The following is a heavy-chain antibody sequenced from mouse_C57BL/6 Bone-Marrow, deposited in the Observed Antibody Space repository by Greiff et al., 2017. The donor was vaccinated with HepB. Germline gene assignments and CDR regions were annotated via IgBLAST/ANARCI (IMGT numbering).Heavy chain of an antibody. D-gene: IGHD2-4*01. J-gene: IGHJ4*01. CDR3: ARPIYYDYDFYAMDY. Sequence: EVQLVESGGGLVKPGGSLKLSCAASGFTFSDYGMHWVRQAPEKGLEWVAYISSGSSTIYYADTVKGRFTISRDNAKNTLFLQMTSLRSEDTAMYYCARPIYYDYDFYAMDYWGQGTSVTVSS. CDR1: GFTFSDYG. CDR2: ISSGSSTI. V-gene: IGHV5-17*01.